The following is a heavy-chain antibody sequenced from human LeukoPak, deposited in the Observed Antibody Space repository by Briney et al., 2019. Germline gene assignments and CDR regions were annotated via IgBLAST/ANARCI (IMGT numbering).Heavy chain of an antibody. CDR2: IHYTGST. J-gene: IGHJ4*02. Sequence: SETLPLTCTASGGYISGYYWSWVRQPPGKGLEYIGYIHYTGSTNYNPSLKSRVTISVDTSRNRFSLKLSSVTAADTAVYYCARHVPGRDTAMLTDYWGQGALVTVSS. D-gene: IGHD5-18*01. CDR1: GGYISGYY. V-gene: IGHV4-59*08. CDR3: ARHVPGRDTAMLTDY.